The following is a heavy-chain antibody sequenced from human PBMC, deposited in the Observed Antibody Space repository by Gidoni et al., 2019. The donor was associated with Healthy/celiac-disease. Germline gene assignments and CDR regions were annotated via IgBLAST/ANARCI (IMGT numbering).Heavy chain of an antibody. CDR3: VKEYPNIVATIDDY. J-gene: IGHJ4*02. D-gene: IGHD5-12*01. Sequence: EVKLVESGGGLVQPGGSLRLSCSASGFTFSSYAMHWVRQAPGKGLEYVSAISSNGGSTYYADSVKGRFTISRDNSKNTLYLQMSSLRAEDTALYYCVKEYPNIVATIDDYWGQGTLVTVSS. V-gene: IGHV3-64D*06. CDR2: ISSNGGST. CDR1: GFTFSSYA.